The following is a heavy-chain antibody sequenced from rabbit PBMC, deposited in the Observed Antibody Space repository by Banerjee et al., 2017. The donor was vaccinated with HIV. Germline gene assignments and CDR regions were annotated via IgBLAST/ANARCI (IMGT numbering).Heavy chain of an antibody. D-gene: IGHD5-1*01. CDR1: GFSFSSSYW. CDR2: IYNGDGST. V-gene: IGHV1S40*01. Sequence: QSLEESGGDLVKPGASLTLTCTASGFSFSSSYWICWVRQAPGKGLEWIGCIYNGDGSTYYASWAKGRFTISKTSSTTVTLQMTSLTAADTATYFCARNLYGNSDLDSLWGPGTLVTVS. J-gene: IGHJ4*01. CDR3: ARNLYGNSDLDSL.